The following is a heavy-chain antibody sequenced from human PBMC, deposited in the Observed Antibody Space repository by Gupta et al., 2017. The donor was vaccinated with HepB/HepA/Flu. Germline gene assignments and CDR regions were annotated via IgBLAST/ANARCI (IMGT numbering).Heavy chain of an antibody. V-gene: IGHV1-18*01. CDR3: ARGSLGEFHY. J-gene: IGHJ4*02. CDR1: GYRFSSYG. CDR2: VNTYNGYT. Sequence: QVQLVQSGPEMKTAGASVKVSCRASGYRFSSYGFSWVRQAPGQGLEWMGWVNTYNGYTNYQQKFRGRVTMNTDLSTATAYMELRNLTSDDSGVYFCARGSLGEFHYWGQGTLVSVSS.